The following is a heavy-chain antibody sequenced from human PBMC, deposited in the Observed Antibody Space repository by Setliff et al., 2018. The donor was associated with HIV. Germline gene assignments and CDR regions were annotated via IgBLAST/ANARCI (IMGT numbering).Heavy chain of an antibody. CDR2: IHASGKT. CDR3: ATLDPSGGNFLAY. V-gene: IGHV4-4*09. D-gene: IGHD2-21*02. J-gene: IGHJ4*02. CDR1: GDTDFY. Sequence: TSETLSLTCTVSGDTDFYWNWIRQPPGKGLEWIGYIHASGKTNYTPSLKSRVTLALDTSEMHFSLHLTSVTAADTAVYYCATLDPSGGNFLAYWGQGTLVTVSS.